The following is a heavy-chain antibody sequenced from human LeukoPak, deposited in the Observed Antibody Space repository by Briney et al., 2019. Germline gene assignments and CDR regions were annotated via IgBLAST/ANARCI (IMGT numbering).Heavy chain of an antibody. CDR3: VRDSSFAFDY. Sequence: GGSLRLSCAASGFNFGTYAMNWVRQAPGKGLEWLSYIWDSSRITYRADSVKGRFTISRDNAKSSLYLQMNSLRDEDTAVYYCVRDSSFAFDYWGQGILVTVSS. J-gene: IGHJ4*02. CDR2: IWDSSRIT. CDR1: GFNFGTYA. D-gene: IGHD2/OR15-2a*01. V-gene: IGHV3-48*02.